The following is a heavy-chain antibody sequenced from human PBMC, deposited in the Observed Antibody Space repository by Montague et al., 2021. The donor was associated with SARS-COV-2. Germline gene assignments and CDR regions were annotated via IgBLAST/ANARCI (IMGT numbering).Heavy chain of an antibody. CDR1: GFTFSSSA. CDR3: AKVDSVFP. D-gene: IGHD3/OR15-3a*01. J-gene: IGHJ4*02. CDR2: IYGATGRT. V-gene: IGHV3-23*03. Sequence: SLRLSCAASGFTFSSSALSWVRQAPGKGLEWVSNIYGATGRTFYADSVKGRFTMSRENSKNTLYLQMNSLRVDDTAVYYCAKVDSVFPWGQGTLVTVPS.